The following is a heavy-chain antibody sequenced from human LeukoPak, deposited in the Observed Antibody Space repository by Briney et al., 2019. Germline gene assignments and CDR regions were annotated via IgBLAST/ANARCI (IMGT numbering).Heavy chain of an antibody. CDR2: INAGNGNT. CDR1: GYTFTSYA. V-gene: IGHV1-3*01. Sequence: GASVTVSCKASGYTFTSYAMHWVRQAPGQRLEWMGWINAGNGNTKYSQKFQGRVTITRDTSASTAYMELSSLRSEDTAVYYCARRRSGDYDAFDIWGQGTMVTVSS. J-gene: IGHJ3*02. D-gene: IGHD4-17*01. CDR3: ARRRSGDYDAFDI.